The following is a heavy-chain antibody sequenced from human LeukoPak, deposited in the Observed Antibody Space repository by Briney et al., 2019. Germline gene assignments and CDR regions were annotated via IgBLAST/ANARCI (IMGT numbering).Heavy chain of an antibody. CDR3: ARDYYDSKWHYYYGMDV. CDR2: IKQDGSEK. V-gene: IGHV3-7*01. J-gene: IGHJ6*02. CDR1: GFTFSSYW. D-gene: IGHD3-22*01. Sequence: GGSLRLSCAASGFTFSSYWMSWVRQAPGKGLEWVANIKQDGSEKYYVDSVKGRFTISRDSAKNSLYLQMNSLRAEDTAVYYCARDYYDSKWHYYYGMDVWGQGTTVTVSS.